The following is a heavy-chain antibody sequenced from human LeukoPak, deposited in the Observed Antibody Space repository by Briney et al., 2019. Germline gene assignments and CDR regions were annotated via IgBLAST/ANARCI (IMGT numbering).Heavy chain of an antibody. CDR2: IYYNGDT. Sequence: SETLSLTRTVSGGSLSSTTDYWGSVRQPPGKGLGWIGNIYYNGDTYYNPSRTSRLTLSVNPSRHRFSLNLKSVTASGTAVYYCARRNSDPRWFDPCGEGSLVSVFS. V-gene: IGHV4-39*01. CDR3: ARRNSDPRWFDP. CDR1: GGSLSSTTDY. J-gene: IGHJ5*02. D-gene: IGHD4-23*01.